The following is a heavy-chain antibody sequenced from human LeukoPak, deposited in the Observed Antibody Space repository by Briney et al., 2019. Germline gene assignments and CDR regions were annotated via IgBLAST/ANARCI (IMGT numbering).Heavy chain of an antibody. CDR2: IYYSGST. D-gene: IGHD3-22*01. J-gene: IGHJ5*02. CDR1: GGSIRSYY. CDR3: ASSAYYDSSDYYRGWFDP. V-gene: IGHV4-59*08. Sequence: SETLSLTCTVSGGSIRSYYWSWIRQPPGKGLEWIWYIYYSGSTNYNPSLKSRVTISVDTSKNQFSLKLSSVTAADTAVYYCASSAYYDSSDYYRGWFDPWGQGTQVTVSS.